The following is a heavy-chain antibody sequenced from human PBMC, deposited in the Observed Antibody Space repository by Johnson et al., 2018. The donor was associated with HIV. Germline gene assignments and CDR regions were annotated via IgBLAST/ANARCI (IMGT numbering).Heavy chain of an antibody. D-gene: IGHD5-24*01. Sequence: QVQLVESGGGVVQPGRSLRLSCAASGFTFSSYAMHWVRQAPGKGLEWVAVISYDGSNKYYADSVKGRFTISRDNSKNTLYLQMNSLRAEDTAVYYCAKGDKMAPITARYDAFDLWGQGTMVTVSS. J-gene: IGHJ3*01. V-gene: IGHV3-30-3*01. CDR3: AKGDKMAPITARYDAFDL. CDR1: GFTFSSYA. CDR2: ISYDGSNK.